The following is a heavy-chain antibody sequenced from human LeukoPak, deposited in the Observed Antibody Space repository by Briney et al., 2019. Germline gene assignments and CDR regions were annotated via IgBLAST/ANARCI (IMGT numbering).Heavy chain of an antibody. J-gene: IGHJ4*02. D-gene: IGHD5-18*01. CDR3: AKASWGTAMVTRFDY. CDR1: GYTFTNYD. V-gene: IGHV1-8*03. Sequence: ASVKVSCKASGYTFTNYDINWVRQATGQGLEWMGWMNPNSGTTGYAQKFLGRVTITRNTSISTTYMELSSLRAEDTALYYCAKASWGTAMVTRFDYWGQGTLVTVSS. CDR2: MNPNSGTT.